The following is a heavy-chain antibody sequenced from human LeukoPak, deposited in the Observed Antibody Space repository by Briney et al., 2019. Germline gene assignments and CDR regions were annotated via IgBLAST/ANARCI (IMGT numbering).Heavy chain of an antibody. J-gene: IGHJ4*02. CDR2: INPNSGGT. CDR1: GYTFTGYY. V-gene: IGHV1-2*02. Sequence: GASVKVSCKASGYTFTGYYMHWVRQAPRHGLEWMGWINPNSGGTNYAQKFQGRVTMTRDTSISTAYMELSRLRSDDTAVYYCARDRSSGYYSSPSTYWGQGTLVTVSS. D-gene: IGHD3-22*01. CDR3: ARDRSSGYYSSPSTY.